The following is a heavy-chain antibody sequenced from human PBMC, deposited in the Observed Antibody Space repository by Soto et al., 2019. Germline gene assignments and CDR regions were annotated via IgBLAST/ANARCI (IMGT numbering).Heavy chain of an antibody. CDR3: VSFTSGVVH. CDR2: TRNKAEKYTT. D-gene: IGHD3-3*01. V-gene: IGHV3-72*01. CDR1: GFSFSDHY. J-gene: IGHJ4*02. Sequence: DVQLVESGGGLVQPGGSLRLSCAASGFSFSDHYMDWVRQAPGKGLEWVGRTRNKAEKYTTEYAASVKGRFTISRDDSTMSLFLQMTSLRTEATAVYYCVSFTSGVVHWGQGTLVTVSS.